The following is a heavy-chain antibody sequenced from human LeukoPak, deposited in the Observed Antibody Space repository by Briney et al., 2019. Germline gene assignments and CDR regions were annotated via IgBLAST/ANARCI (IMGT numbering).Heavy chain of an antibody. Sequence: SVNVSCKASGGTFSSYAISWVRQAPGQGLEWMGGIIPIFGTANYAQKFQGRVTITADESTSTAYMELRSLRSDDTAVYYCARDREVDNAFDIWGQGTMVTVSS. CDR1: GGTFSSYA. CDR2: IIPIFGTA. CDR3: ARDREVDNAFDI. D-gene: IGHD3-9*01. J-gene: IGHJ3*02. V-gene: IGHV1-69*01.